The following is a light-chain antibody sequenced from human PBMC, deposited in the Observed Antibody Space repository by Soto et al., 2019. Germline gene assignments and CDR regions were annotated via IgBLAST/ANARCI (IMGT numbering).Light chain of an antibody. Sequence: QSVLTQPPSASGTPGQRVTISCSGSSSNIGSNTVNCYQQLPGTAPKLLIYSNNQRPSGVPDRFSGSKSGTSASLAISGLQSEVEADYYCAAWDDSLNGYVFGTGTKLTVL. CDR2: SNN. V-gene: IGLV1-44*01. CDR3: AAWDDSLNGYV. J-gene: IGLJ1*01. CDR1: SSNIGSNT.